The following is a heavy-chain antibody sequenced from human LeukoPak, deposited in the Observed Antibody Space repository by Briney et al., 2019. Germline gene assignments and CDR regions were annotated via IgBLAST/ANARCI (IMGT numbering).Heavy chain of an antibody. V-gene: IGHV3-74*01. CDR2: INSDGSTT. CDR3: AIGVVSTSCSH. Sequence: AGSLRLSCAAAGFTFSSYWMHWVRQAPGKGLVWVSRINSDGSTTSYADSVKGRFTSLKDNAQNTMYLQMNSLRAEDTDGYYCAIGVVSTSCSHWGQGTRVTVSS. CDR1: GFTFSSYW. J-gene: IGHJ4*02. D-gene: IGHD2-2*01.